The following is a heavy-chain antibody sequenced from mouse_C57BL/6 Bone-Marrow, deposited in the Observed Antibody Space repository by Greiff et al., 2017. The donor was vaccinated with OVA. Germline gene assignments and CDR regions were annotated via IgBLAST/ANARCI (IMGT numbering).Heavy chain of an antibody. CDR2: IYPGSGNT. Sequence: QVQLQQSGAELVRPGASVKLSCKASGYTFTDYYINWVKQRPGQGLEWIARIYPGSGNTYYNEKFKGKATLTAEKSSSTAYMQLSSLTSEDSAVYFCARNDYGSSFYWYFDVWGTGTTVTVSS. D-gene: IGHD1-1*01. J-gene: IGHJ1*03. V-gene: IGHV1-76*01. CDR1: GYTFTDYY. CDR3: ARNDYGSSFYWYFDV.